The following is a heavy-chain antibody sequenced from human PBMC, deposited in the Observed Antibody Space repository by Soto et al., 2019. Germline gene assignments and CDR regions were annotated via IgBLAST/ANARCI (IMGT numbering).Heavy chain of an antibody. CDR2: IYYSGRT. CDR1: GGSISSSSYY. J-gene: IGHJ4*02. D-gene: IGHD1-26*01. CDR3: ARHDGATTLFDY. Sequence: QLQLQESGAGLVKPSETLSLTCTVSGGSISSSSYYWGWIRQPPGKGLEWIGSIYYSGRTYYNPSLKSRVTISVDTSKNQFSLKLSSVTAADTAVYYCARHDGATTLFDYWGQGTLVTVSS. V-gene: IGHV4-39*01.